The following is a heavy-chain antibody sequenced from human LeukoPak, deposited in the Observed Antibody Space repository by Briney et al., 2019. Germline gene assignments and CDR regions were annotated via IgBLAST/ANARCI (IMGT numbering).Heavy chain of an antibody. D-gene: IGHD6-19*01. Sequence: ASVKVSCKASAYTFTSYGISWVRQAPGQGLEWMGWIGAHNGNTNYAQNLQGRVTMTTDTSTSTAYMELRSLRSDDTAVYYCARGGNSGWRTPNDDYWGQGTLVTVSS. CDR1: AYTFTSYG. CDR3: ARGGNSGWRTPNDDY. V-gene: IGHV1-18*01. CDR2: IGAHNGNT. J-gene: IGHJ4*02.